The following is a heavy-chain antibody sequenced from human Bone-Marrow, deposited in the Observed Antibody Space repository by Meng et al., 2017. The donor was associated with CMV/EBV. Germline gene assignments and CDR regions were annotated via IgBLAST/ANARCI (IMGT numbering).Heavy chain of an antibody. CDR2: IRYDGSNK. CDR1: GFTFSSYG. V-gene: IGHV3-30*02. CDR3: AKLGYCSSTSCAKPFDY. J-gene: IGHJ4*02. Sequence: GESLKISCAASGFTFSSYGMHWVRQAPGKGLEWVAFIRYDGSNKYYADSVKGRFTISRDNSKNTLYLQMNSLRAEDTAVYYCAKLGYCSSTSCAKPFDYWGQGTLVTVSS. D-gene: IGHD2-2*01.